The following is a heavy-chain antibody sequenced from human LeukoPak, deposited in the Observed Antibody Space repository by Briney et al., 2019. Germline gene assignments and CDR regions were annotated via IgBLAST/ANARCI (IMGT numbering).Heavy chain of an antibody. Sequence: SETLSLTCTVSGGSISSYYWSWIRQPPGKGLEWIGYIYYSGSTNYNPSLKSRVTISVDTSKNQFSLKLSSVTAADTAVYYCARPITMVRGVIIVSDAFDIWGQGTMVTVSS. CDR2: IYYSGST. D-gene: IGHD3-10*01. CDR3: ARPITMVRGVIIVSDAFDI. CDR1: GGSISSYY. J-gene: IGHJ3*02. V-gene: IGHV4-59*08.